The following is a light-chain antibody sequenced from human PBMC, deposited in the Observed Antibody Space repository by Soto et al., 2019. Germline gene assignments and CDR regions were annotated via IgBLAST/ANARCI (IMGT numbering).Light chain of an antibody. V-gene: IGLV1-44*01. CDR3: AAWDGSRNGVV. J-gene: IGLJ2*01. Sequence: QSVLTQPPSASGTPGQRVTISCSGSSSNIGSTTVDWYQQLPGTAPKLLIYRNNQRPSGVPDRFAGSKSGTSASLAISGLQSDDEADYYCAAWDGSRNGVVFGGGTKLTVL. CDR1: SSNIGSTT. CDR2: RNN.